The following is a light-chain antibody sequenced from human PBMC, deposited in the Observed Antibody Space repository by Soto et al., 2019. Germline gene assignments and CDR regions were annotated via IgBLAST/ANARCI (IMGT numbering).Light chain of an antibody. V-gene: IGKV3-11*01. Sequence: EILLTQSPDTLSSSPGERATLSCRASQSVTTYLAWYQQKPGQAPRLLIYDVSNRATGIPARFSGSGSGTDCTLTISSLEPEDGAIYYCQQRSNWPWTFGQGTKVEIK. J-gene: IGKJ1*01. CDR1: QSVTTY. CDR3: QQRSNWPWT. CDR2: DVS.